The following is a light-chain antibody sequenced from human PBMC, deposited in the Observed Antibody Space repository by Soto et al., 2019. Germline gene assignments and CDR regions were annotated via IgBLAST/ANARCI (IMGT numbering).Light chain of an antibody. CDR1: SSDVGSYNR. CDR2: EVT. V-gene: IGLV2-18*02. CDR3: SSYTTDTTLV. J-gene: IGLJ2*01. Sequence: QSALTQPPSVSGSPGQSVTSSCTGTSSDVGSYNRVSWYQQPPGTAPKPMIYEVTNRPSGVPDRFSGTKSGNTASLTISGLQAEDEADYYCSSYTTDTTLVFGGGTKLTVL.